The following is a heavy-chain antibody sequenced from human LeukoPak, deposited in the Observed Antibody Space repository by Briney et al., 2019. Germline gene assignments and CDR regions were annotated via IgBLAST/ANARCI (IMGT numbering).Heavy chain of an antibody. J-gene: IGHJ4*02. D-gene: IGHD3-10*01. CDR2: IYHSGST. CDR3: HGLSMVRGVIQDY. CDR1: GYSISSGYY. Sequence: SETLSLTCAVSGYSISSGYYWGWIRQPPGKGLEWIGSIYHSGSTYYNPSLKSRVTISVDTSKNQFSLKLSSVTAADTAVYYCHGLSMVRGVIQDYWGQGTLATVSS. V-gene: IGHV4-38-2*01.